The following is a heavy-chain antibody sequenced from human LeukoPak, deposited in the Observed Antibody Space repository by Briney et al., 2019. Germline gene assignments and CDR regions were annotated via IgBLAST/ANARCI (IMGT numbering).Heavy chain of an antibody. CDR1: GGSFSAYY. CDR2: INHNGAT. D-gene: IGHD6-19*01. V-gene: IGHV4-34*01. CDR3: ARAGQWLLDY. J-gene: IGHJ4*02. Sequence: SETLSLTCAVYGGSFSAYYWSWIRQPPGKGLEWIGEINHNGATNYNPSLKSRVTISVDTSKNQFSLKLSSVTAADTAVYYCARAGQWLLDYWGQGTLVTVSS.